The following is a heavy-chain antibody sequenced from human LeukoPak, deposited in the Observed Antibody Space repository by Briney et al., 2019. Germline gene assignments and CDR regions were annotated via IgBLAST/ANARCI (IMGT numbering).Heavy chain of an antibody. V-gene: IGHV4-61*02. D-gene: IGHD6-13*01. Sequence: SQTLSFTCTVSGGSISSGSYYWSWIRQPAGKGLEWIGRIYTSGSTNYNPSLKSRVTISVDTSKNQFSLKLSSVTAADTAVYYCARDDPGYSSTKNGMDVWGQGTTVTVSS. J-gene: IGHJ6*02. CDR1: GGSISSGSYY. CDR3: ARDDPGYSSTKNGMDV. CDR2: IYTSGST.